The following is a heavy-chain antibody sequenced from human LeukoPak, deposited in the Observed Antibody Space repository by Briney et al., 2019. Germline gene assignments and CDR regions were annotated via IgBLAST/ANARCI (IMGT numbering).Heavy chain of an antibody. V-gene: IGHV1-69*04. CDR2: IIPILGIA. Sequence: GASVKVSCKASGGTFSGYAISWVRQAPGQGLEWMGRIIPILGIANYAQKFQGRVTITADKSTSTAYMELSSLRSEDTAVYYCARDRPGGYCSGGSCYSHDYWGQGTLVTVSS. CDR3: ARDRPGGYCSGGSCYSHDY. J-gene: IGHJ4*02. CDR1: GGTFSGYA. D-gene: IGHD2-15*01.